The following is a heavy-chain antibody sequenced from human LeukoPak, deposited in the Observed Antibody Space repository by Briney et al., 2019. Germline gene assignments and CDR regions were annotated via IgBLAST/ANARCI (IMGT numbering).Heavy chain of an antibody. CDR1: GGSISSYY. Sequence: PSETLSLTCTVSGGSISSYYWSWIRQPPGKGLEWIGYIYYSGSTNYNPSLTSRVTISVDTSKNQFSLKLSSVTAADTAVYYCARRGGSSGAIGHDAFEIWGQGTMVTVSS. CDR2: IYYSGST. V-gene: IGHV4-59*01. J-gene: IGHJ3*02. D-gene: IGHD3-16*01. CDR3: ARRGGSSGAIGHDAFEI.